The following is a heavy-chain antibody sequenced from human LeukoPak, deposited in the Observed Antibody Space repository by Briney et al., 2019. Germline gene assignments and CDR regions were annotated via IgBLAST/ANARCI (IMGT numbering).Heavy chain of an antibody. V-gene: IGHV4-39*07. Sequence: PSETLSLTCTVSGGSISSSSYYWGWIRQPPGKGLEWIGSIYYSGSTYYNPSLKSRVTISVDTSKNQFSLKLSSVTAADTAVYYCASLGIQLWERLFDYWGQGTLVTVSS. CDR3: ASLGIQLWERLFDY. CDR1: GGSISSSSYY. J-gene: IGHJ4*02. CDR2: IYYSGST. D-gene: IGHD5-18*01.